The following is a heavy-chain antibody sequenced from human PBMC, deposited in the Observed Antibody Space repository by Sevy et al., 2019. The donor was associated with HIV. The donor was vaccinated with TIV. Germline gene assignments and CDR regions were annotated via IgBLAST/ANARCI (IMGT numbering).Heavy chain of an antibody. Sequence: GESLKISCKGSGYSFTSYWIGWVRQMPGKGLEWMGIIYPGDSDTRYSPSFQGQVTISADKSISTAYLQWSSLKASDTAMYYCAREVIAYGDFGYYYYYMDVWGKGTTVTVSS. J-gene: IGHJ6*03. CDR2: IYPGDSDT. CDR3: AREVIAYGDFGYYYYYMDV. V-gene: IGHV5-51*01. CDR1: GYSFTSYW. D-gene: IGHD4-17*01.